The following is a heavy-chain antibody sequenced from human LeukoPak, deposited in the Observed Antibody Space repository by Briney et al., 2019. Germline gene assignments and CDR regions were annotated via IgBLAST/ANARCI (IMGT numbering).Heavy chain of an antibody. J-gene: IGHJ4*02. D-gene: IGHD5-12*01. CDR2: IGTAGDT. Sequence: GGSLRLSCAASGFTFSSYDMHWVRQATGKGLEWVSAIGTAGDTYYPGSVKGRFTISRENAKNSLYLQMNSLRAGDTAVYYCAKPHSGYDSMGLFDYWGQGTLVTVSS. CDR3: AKPHSGYDSMGLFDY. V-gene: IGHV3-13*01. CDR1: GFTFSSYD.